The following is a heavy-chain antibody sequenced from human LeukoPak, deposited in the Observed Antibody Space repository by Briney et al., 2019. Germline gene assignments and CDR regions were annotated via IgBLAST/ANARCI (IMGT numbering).Heavy chain of an antibody. Sequence: SETLSLTCAVYGGSFSVYYWSWIRQPPGKGLEWIGEINHSGSTNYNPSLKSRVTISVDTSKNQFSLKLSSVTAADTAVYYCAITDTAVAAANFDYWGQGTLVTVSS. CDR2: INHSGST. V-gene: IGHV4-34*01. CDR1: GGSFSVYY. D-gene: IGHD6-13*01. J-gene: IGHJ4*02. CDR3: AITDTAVAAANFDY.